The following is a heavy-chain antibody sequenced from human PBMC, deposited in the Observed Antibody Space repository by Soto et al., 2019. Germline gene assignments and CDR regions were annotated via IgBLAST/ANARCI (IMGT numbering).Heavy chain of an antibody. D-gene: IGHD3-22*01. Sequence: SETLSLTCTVPGGSISSSSYYWGWIRQPPGKGLEWIGNIYYSGSTYYNPSLKSRVTISVDTSKNQFSLKLSSVTAADTAVYYCMLGSGWKDFDYWGQGTLVTVSS. CDR2: IYYSGST. V-gene: IGHV4-39*01. CDR3: MLGSGWKDFDY. J-gene: IGHJ4*02. CDR1: GGSISSSSYY.